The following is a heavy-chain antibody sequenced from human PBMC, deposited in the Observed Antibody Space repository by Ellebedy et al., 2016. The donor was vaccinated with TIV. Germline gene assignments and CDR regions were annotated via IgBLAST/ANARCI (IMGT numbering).Heavy chain of an antibody. D-gene: IGHD3-22*01. CDR3: ARRKKKSVIDSSGYHYWYFDL. CDR1: GFSFSTYW. Sequence: PGGSLRLSCAASGFSFSTYWMHWVRQAPGKGLVWVSRINSDGSSTSYADSVKGRFTISRDNAKNTLYLQMNSLRAEDTAVYYCARRKKKSVIDSSGYHYWYFDLWGRGTLVTVSS. CDR2: INSDGSST. J-gene: IGHJ2*01. V-gene: IGHV3-74*01.